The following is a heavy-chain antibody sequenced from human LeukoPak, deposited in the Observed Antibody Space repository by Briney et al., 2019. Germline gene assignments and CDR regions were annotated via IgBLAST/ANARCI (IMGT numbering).Heavy chain of an antibody. Sequence: SETLSLTCTVSGGSISSYYWSWIRQPAGKGLEWIGRIYTSGSTNYNPSLKSRVTTSVDTSKNQFSLKVSSVTAADTAVYYCARRDSNSWYNYWGQGTLVTVSS. J-gene: IGHJ4*02. CDR1: GGSISSYY. V-gene: IGHV4-4*07. CDR3: ARRDSNSWYNY. CDR2: IYTSGST. D-gene: IGHD6-13*01.